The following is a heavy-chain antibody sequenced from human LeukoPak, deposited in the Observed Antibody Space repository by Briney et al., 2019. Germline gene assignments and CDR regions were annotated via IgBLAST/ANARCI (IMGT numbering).Heavy chain of an antibody. CDR1: GGSFSSYY. CDR2: IYHSGST. CDR3: ARAFRASSFDY. V-gene: IGHV4-59*01. Sequence: EASETLSLTCTVSGGSFSSYYWSWIRQPPGKGLEWIGYIYHSGSTDYNPSLKSRVTISADTSKNQFSLKLSSVTAADTAVYFCARAFRASSFDYWGQGTLVTVSS. J-gene: IGHJ4*02. D-gene: IGHD2-21*01.